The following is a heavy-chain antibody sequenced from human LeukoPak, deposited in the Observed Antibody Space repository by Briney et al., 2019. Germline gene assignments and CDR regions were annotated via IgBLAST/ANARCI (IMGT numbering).Heavy chain of an antibody. D-gene: IGHD6-25*01. CDR2: IYYVGST. CDR1: GFNVSNNY. Sequence: GGSLRLSCAASGFNVSNNYVSWVRQAPGKGLEWISIIYYVGSTFYADSVKGRFTISRDISRNTVYLQMNSLRSEDTAVYYCEAGEDVWGEGTTVAVSS. V-gene: IGHV3-66*02. J-gene: IGHJ6*04. CDR3: EAGEDV.